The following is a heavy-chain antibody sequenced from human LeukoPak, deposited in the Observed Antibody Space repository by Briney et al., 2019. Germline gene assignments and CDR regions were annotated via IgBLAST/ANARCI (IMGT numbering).Heavy chain of an antibody. Sequence: PGGSLRLSCAASGFTFSSYSMNWVRQAPGKGLEWVSSISSSSSYIYYADSVKGRFTISRDNAKNSLYLQMNSLRAEDTAVYYCARARLQSPGDALDIWGQGTMVTFSS. CDR3: ARARLQSPGDALDI. J-gene: IGHJ3*02. V-gene: IGHV3-21*01. CDR2: ISSSSSYI. CDR1: GFTFSSYS.